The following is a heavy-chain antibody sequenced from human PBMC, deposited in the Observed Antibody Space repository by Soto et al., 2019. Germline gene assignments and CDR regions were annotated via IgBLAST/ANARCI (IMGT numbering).Heavy chain of an antibody. Sequence: GGSLRLSCAASGFTVSSNYMSWVRQAPGKGLEWVSVIYSGGSTYYADSVKGRFTISRDNSKNTLYLQMNSLRAEDTAVYYCARIPTVNYRGPDRYYYMDVWGKGTTVTVSS. J-gene: IGHJ6*03. CDR3: ARIPTVNYRGPDRYYYMDV. V-gene: IGHV3-66*01. CDR1: GFTVSSNY. D-gene: IGHD4-17*01. CDR2: IYSGGST.